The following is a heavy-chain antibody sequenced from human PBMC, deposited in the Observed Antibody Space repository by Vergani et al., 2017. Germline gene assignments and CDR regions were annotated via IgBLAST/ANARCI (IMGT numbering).Heavy chain of an antibody. V-gene: IGHV3-9*01. CDR2: ISWNSGSR. CDR1: GFTFDDYA. J-gene: IGHJ4*02. D-gene: IGHD6-13*01. Sequence: EVQLVESGGGLVQPGRSLRLSCAASGFTFDDYAMHWVRQAPGKGLEWVSGISWNSGSRGYADSVKGRFTISRDNAKNSLYLQMNSLRAEDTALYYCAKSIAAAGTPNYFDYWGQGTLVTVSS. CDR3: AKSIAAAGTPNYFDY.